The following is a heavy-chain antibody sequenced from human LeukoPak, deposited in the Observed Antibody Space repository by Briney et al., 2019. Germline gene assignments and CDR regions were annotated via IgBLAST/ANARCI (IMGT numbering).Heavy chain of an antibody. D-gene: IGHD4-17*01. CDR3: ARGRTVTNDFDL. V-gene: IGHV1-46*02. CDR2: FNPSGGNT. Sequence: GASVKVSCKASGYILDVYYIHWVRQAPGQGLEWMGIFNPSGGNTNYAQRFQGRVTLTRDTSTTTVYMDLSGLRPEDTAVYYCARGRTVTNDFDLWGRGTLLTVSS. J-gene: IGHJ2*01. CDR1: GYILDVYY.